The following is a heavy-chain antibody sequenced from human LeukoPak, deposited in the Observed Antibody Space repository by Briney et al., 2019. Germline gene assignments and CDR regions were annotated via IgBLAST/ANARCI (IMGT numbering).Heavy chain of an antibody. CDR1: GYTFTGYY. V-gene: IGHV1-2*02. J-gene: IGHJ6*03. CDR2: FNPNSGGT. Sequence: ASVKVSCKASGYTFTGYYMHWVRQAPGQGLEWMGWFNPNSGGTNYAQKFQGRVTMTRDTSISTAYMELSRLRSDDTAVYYCARGTAVAGGHYYYYMDVWGKGTTVTVSS. D-gene: IGHD6-19*01. CDR3: ARGTAVAGGHYYYYMDV.